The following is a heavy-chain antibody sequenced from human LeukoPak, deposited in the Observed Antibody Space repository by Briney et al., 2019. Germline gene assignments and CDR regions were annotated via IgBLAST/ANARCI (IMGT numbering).Heavy chain of an antibody. CDR2: IYRSGST. CDR3: ARGDCSSTICYSPMDV. V-gene: IGHV4-38-2*02. D-gene: IGHD2-2*01. J-gene: IGHJ6*03. CDR1: GYSISSGYY. Sequence: SETLSLTCTVSGYSISSGYYWVWIRQPPGKGLEWIGSIYRSGSTNYNPSLKSRVTISVDTSKNQFSRKVSSVTAADTAVYYCARGDCSSTICYSPMDVWGKGTTVTASS.